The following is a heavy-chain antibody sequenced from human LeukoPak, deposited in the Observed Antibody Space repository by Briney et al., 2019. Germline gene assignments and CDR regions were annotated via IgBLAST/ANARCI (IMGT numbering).Heavy chain of an antibody. CDR1: AVALSKAR. CDR2: IKSKTDGGTT. D-gene: IGHD2-8*01. J-gene: IGHJ4*02. CDR3: TTDRCVRPFPFDY. Sequence: PRHPSVTSAVALSKARISRARQAPGKGQEWVGRIKSKTDGGTTDYAAPVKGRFTISRDDSKNTLYLEMNSLKTEDTAVYYCTTDRCVRPFPFDYWGQGTLWTLSS. V-gene: IGHV3-15*01.